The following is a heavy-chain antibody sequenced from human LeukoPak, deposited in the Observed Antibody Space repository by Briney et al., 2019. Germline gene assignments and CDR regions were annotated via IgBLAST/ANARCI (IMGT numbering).Heavy chain of an antibody. CDR1: GFTFSNYW. CDR2: IKQDGSEE. Sequence: HPGGSLRLSCAASGFTFSNYWMSWVRQAPGKGLEWVANIKQDGSEEYYVDSVKGRFTISRDNSKNTLYLQMNSLRAEDTAVYYCAKAEYSSSSLPMYFDYWGQGTLVTVSS. CDR3: AKAEYSSSSLPMYFDY. V-gene: IGHV3-7*03. D-gene: IGHD6-6*01. J-gene: IGHJ4*02.